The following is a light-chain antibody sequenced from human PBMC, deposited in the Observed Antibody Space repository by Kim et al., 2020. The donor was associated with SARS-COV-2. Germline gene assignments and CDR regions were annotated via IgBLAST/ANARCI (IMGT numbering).Light chain of an antibody. CDR2: YDS. J-gene: IGLJ1*01. Sequence: SYELTQPPSVSVAPGKTARITCGGNNIGSKSVHWYQQKPGQAPVLVIYYDSDRPSGIPERFSVPNSGNTATLTISRVEAGDEADYYCQVWESSSDHYVFG. V-gene: IGLV3-21*01. CDR3: QVWESSSDHYV. CDR1: NIGSKS.